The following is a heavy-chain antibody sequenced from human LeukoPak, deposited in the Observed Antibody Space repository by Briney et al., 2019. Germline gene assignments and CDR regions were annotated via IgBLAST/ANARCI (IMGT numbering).Heavy chain of an antibody. CDR2: ISGSGVNT. V-gene: IGHV3-23*01. CDR3: AKAMRHSSYTDAFDI. CDR1: GFTFNSYA. Sequence: GGSLRLSCAASGFTFNSYAMSWVRQAPGKGLEWVSGISGSGVNTYYADSVKGRFTISRDNSKNTLYLQMNSLRADDTAVYYCAKAMRHSSYTDAFDIWGQGTMVTVSS. D-gene: IGHD6-6*01. J-gene: IGHJ3*02.